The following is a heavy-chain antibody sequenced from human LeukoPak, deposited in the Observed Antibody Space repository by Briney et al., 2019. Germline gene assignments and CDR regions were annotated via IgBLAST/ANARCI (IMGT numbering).Heavy chain of an antibody. V-gene: IGHV3-21*06. Sequence: GGSLRLSCAASGFTYSNYNMTWVRQAPGKGLDWVSSISSGASGTNYIYYADSVKGRFTISRDNAENLLYLQMNSLRAEDTAIYYCAREYNWNRGXFDIWGLGTMVTVSS. CDR2: ISSGASGTNYI. CDR3: AREYNWNRGXFDI. CDR1: GFTYSNYN. J-gene: IGHJ3*02. D-gene: IGHD1-1*01.